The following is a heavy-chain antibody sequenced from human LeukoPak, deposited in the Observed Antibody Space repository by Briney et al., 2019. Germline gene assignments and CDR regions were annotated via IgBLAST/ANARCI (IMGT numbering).Heavy chain of an antibody. Sequence: PGGSLRLSCAASGFTFSSYSMNWVRQAPGKGLEWVSSISSSSSYIYYADSVKGRFTISRDNAKNSLYLQMNSLRAEDTAVYYCARDYDSSGYYGTFFDYWGQGTLVTVSS. J-gene: IGHJ4*02. V-gene: IGHV3-21*01. D-gene: IGHD3-22*01. CDR3: ARDYDSSGYYGTFFDY. CDR1: GFTFSSYS. CDR2: ISSSSSYI.